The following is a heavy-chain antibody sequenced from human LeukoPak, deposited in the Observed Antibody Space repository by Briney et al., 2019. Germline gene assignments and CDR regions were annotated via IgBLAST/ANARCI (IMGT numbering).Heavy chain of an antibody. Sequence: PGGSLRLSCAASGFTFSSYEMNWVRQAPGKGLEWVAVIGYDGSNQFYGASVKGRFTISRDNSKNTLYLQMNSLRAEDTAVYYCARPFSMAAGGRSGLTSAMDVWGQGTTVTVSS. CDR2: IGYDGSNQ. CDR3: ARPFSMAAGGRSGLTSAMDV. J-gene: IGHJ6*02. V-gene: IGHV3-33*08. CDR1: GFTFSSYE. D-gene: IGHD6-13*01.